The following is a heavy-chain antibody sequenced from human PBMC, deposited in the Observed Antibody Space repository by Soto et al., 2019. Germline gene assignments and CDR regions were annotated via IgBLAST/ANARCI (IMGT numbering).Heavy chain of an antibody. CDR2: VTGSGSST. V-gene: IGHV3-23*01. CDR1: EFTFTNYA. J-gene: IGHJ4*02. D-gene: IGHD4-17*01. Sequence: EVQLLESGGGLVQPGGPLRLSCAASEFTFTNYAMSGVRQAPGKGLEWVSSVTGSGSSTYYADSVKGRFTISRDNSKNTLYLQMNSLRAEDTAVYFCAKYRLTSVPHFDYWGQGTLVTVSS. CDR3: AKYRLTSVPHFDY.